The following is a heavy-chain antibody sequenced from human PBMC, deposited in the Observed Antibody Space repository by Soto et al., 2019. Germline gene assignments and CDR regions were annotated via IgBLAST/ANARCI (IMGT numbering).Heavy chain of an antibody. CDR1: CGSISSFY. CDR3: ARCIRRYSGYDNYGMDV. Sequence: SDTLSLTCTVSCGSISSFYWSWIRQPPGKGLEWIGYIYYSGSTNYNPSLKSRVTISVDTSKNQFSLKLSSVTAADTAVYYCARCIRRYSGYDNYGMDVWGQGTTVTVSS. V-gene: IGHV4-59*01. J-gene: IGHJ6*02. CDR2: IYYSGST. D-gene: IGHD5-12*01.